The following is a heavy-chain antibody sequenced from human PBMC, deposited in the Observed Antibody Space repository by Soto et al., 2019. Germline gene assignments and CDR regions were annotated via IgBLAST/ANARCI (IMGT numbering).Heavy chain of an antibody. V-gene: IGHV5-10-1*01. D-gene: IGHD1-26*01. CDR3: ARHGGMGATRILDY. CDR2: IDPSASYT. CDR1: GYGFTSYW. Sequence: PGGALEPSGTGSGYGFTSYWISWVHQMRGKGLGWMGRIDPSASYTNQSPSFQGHVTISADKSISTAYLQWSSLKASDTAMYYCARHGGMGATRILDYWGQGTLVTVS. J-gene: IGHJ4*02.